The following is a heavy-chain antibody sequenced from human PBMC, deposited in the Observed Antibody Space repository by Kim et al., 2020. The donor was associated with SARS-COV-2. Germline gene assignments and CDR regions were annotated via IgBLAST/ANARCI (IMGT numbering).Heavy chain of an antibody. V-gene: IGHV4-59*01. CDR1: GGSISSYY. Sequence: SETLSLTCTVSGGSISSYYLSWIRQPPGKGLEWIGYIYYSGSTNYNPSLKSRVTISVDTSKNQFSLKLSSVTAADTAVYYCARDLGGSGYDAFDIWGQGTMVTVSS. CDR3: ARDLGGSGYDAFDI. J-gene: IGHJ3*02. CDR2: IYYSGST. D-gene: IGHD3-3*01.